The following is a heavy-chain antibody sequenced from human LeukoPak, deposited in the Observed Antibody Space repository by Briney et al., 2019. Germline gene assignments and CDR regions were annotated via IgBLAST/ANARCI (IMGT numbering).Heavy chain of an antibody. V-gene: IGHV3-11*01. J-gene: IGHJ4*02. Sequence: AGGSLRLSCAASGFSLSDYYMSWVRQAPGKGLEWVSHISTTGSTIYDADSVKGRFTISRDNAKNSLYLQMNSLRAEDTAVYYCAKEARAVAGTHFDYWGQGTLVTVSS. D-gene: IGHD6-19*01. CDR2: ISTTGSTI. CDR3: AKEARAVAGTHFDY. CDR1: GFSLSDYY.